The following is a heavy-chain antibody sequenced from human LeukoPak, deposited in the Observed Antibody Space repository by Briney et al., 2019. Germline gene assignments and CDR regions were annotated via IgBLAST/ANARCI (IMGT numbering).Heavy chain of an antibody. CDR3: ARVTMVRGTVDY. J-gene: IGHJ4*02. CDR1: GGTFSSYA. V-gene: IGHV1-69*06. Sequence: ASVKVSCKASGGTFSSYAISWVRQAPGQGLEWMGGIIPIFGTANYAQKFQGRVTITADKSTSTAYMELCSLRSEDTAVYYCARVTMVRGTVDYWGQGTLVTVSS. CDR2: IIPIFGTA. D-gene: IGHD3-10*01.